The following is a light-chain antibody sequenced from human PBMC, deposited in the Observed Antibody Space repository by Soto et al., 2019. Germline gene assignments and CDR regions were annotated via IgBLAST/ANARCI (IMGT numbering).Light chain of an antibody. J-gene: IGKJ5*01. V-gene: IGKV3-11*01. CDR3: QQRNVWPPIT. CDR1: QSIHTS. Sequence: VFTQSPTTLSLSSGGRANLPCRASQSIHTSLAWYQQKPGQPPRLVVYDSTLRANGVPDRFGGSRSGTEFTLTINNLEPEDFAVYYCQQRNVWPPITFGQGTRLEIK. CDR2: DST.